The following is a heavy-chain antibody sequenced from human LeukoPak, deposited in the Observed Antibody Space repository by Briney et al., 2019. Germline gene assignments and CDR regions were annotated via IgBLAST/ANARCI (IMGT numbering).Heavy chain of an antibody. CDR3: AKDARRSDGWYFFDH. CDR2: ISDSGDTT. CDR1: GFAFSSQA. D-gene: IGHD6-19*01. J-gene: IGHJ4*02. V-gene: IGHV3-23*01. Sequence: PGGSLRLSCAASGFAFSSQAMGWVRQAPGKGLEWVSVISDSGDTTYYADSVKGRFTISRENSKNTLYLQMNSLRAEDTAIYYCAKDARRSDGWYFFDHWGQGALVTVSS.